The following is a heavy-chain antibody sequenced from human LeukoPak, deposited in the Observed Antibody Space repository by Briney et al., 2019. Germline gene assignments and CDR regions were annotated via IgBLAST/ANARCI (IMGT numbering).Heavy chain of an antibody. Sequence: PGGSLRLSCEASGFSFNNYWMGWVRQAPVKGLEWVANINQDGSEIYYVDSVRGRFTISRDNAKNSVFLQINNLRAEDTAIYYCARRGYHDSSGYDYWGQGTLVTVSS. CDR3: ARRGYHDSSGYDY. CDR2: INQDGSEI. CDR1: GFSFNNYW. D-gene: IGHD3-22*01. V-gene: IGHV3-7*01. J-gene: IGHJ4*02.